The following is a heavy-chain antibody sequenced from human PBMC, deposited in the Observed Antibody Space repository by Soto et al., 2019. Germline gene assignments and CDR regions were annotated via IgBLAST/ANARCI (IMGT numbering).Heavy chain of an antibody. CDR1: GGTFSSYA. CDR3: ASGREGEFRLDV. V-gene: IGHV1-69*13. D-gene: IGHD3-16*01. CDR2: IIPIFGTA. Sequence: SVKVSCKASGGTFSSYAISWVRQAPGQGLEWMGGIIPIFGTANYAQKFQGRVTITADESTSTAYMELSSLRSEDTAVYYCASGREGEFRLDVWGQGTTVTVSS. J-gene: IGHJ6*02.